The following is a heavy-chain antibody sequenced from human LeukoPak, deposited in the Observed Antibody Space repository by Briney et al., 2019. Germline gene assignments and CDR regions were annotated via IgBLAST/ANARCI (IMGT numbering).Heavy chain of an antibody. J-gene: IGHJ4*02. V-gene: IGHV3-21*01. Sequence: PGGSLRLSCAASGFTFSSYKMNWVRQAPGKGLEWVSVISGSSGYIYYADSVKGRFTISRDNAKNSLYLQMDILRAEDTALYYCARDLRGGSGWSSPFNYWGQGTLVTVSS. CDR3: ARDLRGGSGWSSPFNY. D-gene: IGHD6-19*01. CDR2: ISGSSGYI. CDR1: GFTFSSYK.